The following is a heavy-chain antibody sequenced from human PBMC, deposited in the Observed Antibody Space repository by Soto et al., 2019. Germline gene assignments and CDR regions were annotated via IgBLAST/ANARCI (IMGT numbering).Heavy chain of an antibody. CDR3: AKGGRQWLVTSDFNY. J-gene: IGHJ4*02. D-gene: IGHD6-19*01. CDR1: GCAFSDYA. Sequence: GGCVRLSCAASGCAFSDYAMHWVRQAPGKGLEWVAVVSHDGRNTHYADSVKGRFTISRDSSKNTVSLEMTSLRAEDTAVYYCAKGGRQWLVTSDFNYWGQGALVTVSS. CDR2: VSHDGRNT. V-gene: IGHV3-30*18.